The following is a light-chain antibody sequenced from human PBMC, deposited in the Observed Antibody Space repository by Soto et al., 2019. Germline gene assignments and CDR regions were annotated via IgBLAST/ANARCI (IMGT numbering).Light chain of an antibody. V-gene: IGKV3-15*01. Sequence: IVLTQSPNTLSLSPWERATLSCMASQTVSSNSLAWYHQKPGQAPRLLIYAASTRAPGIPARFSGSGSGTEFTLTISSLQSEDFAIYYCQQYNTWPPTTFGQGTRLEI. CDR3: QQYNTWPPTT. CDR2: AAS. CDR1: QTVSSN. J-gene: IGKJ5*01.